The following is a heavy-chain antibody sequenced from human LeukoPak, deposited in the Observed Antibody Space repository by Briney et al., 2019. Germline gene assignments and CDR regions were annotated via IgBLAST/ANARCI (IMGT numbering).Heavy chain of an antibody. CDR2: IYYSGST. Sequence: SETLSLTCTVSGGSISSSSYYWGWIRQPPGKGLEWIGSIYYSGSTYYKPSLKSRVTISVDTSKNQFSLKLSSVTAADTAVYYCAREPSTGWYYDSSGYPFDYWGQGTLVTVSS. CDR1: GGSISSSSYY. CDR3: AREPSTGWYYDSSGYPFDY. J-gene: IGHJ4*02. D-gene: IGHD3-22*01. V-gene: IGHV4-39*07.